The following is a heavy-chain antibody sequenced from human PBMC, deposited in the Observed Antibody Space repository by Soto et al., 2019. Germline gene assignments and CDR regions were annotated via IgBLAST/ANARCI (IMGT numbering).Heavy chain of an antibody. D-gene: IGHD1-1*01. V-gene: IGHV3-11*06. CDR1: GFTFSDYY. CDR2: SSNSGTFS. J-gene: IGHJ4*02. CDR3: ARSGDNYNRLDY. Sequence: GSLRLSCDGSGFTFSDYYISWIRQAPGKGLEWISYSSNSGTFSRYADSVKSRFSISRDNTKNLLYLQMNSLRAEDTAVYYCARSGDNYNRLDYWGQGTPVTVSS.